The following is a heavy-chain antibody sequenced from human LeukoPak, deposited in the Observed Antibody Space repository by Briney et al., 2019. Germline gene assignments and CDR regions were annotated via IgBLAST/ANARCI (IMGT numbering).Heavy chain of an antibody. V-gene: IGHV4-39*01. CDR2: IYLSGST. CDR3: VRRSDIAAAGTGAFDI. CDR1: GGSISSGTYY. J-gene: IGHJ3*02. D-gene: IGHD6-13*01. Sequence: SETLSLTCAVSGGSISSGTYYWGWIRQPPGKGLEWIGTIYLSGSTYYNPSLKSRVTISVDTSKNQFSLNLSSVTAADTAVYYCVRRSDIAAAGTGAFDIWGQGTMVTVSS.